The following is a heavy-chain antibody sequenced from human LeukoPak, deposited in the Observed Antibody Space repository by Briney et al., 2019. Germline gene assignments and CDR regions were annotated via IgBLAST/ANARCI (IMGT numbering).Heavy chain of an antibody. V-gene: IGHV1-46*01. Sequence: GASVKASCKVSGYTLTELSMHWVRQAPGQGLEWMGIINPSGGSTSYAQKFQGRVTMTRDTSTSTVYMELSSLRSEDTAVYYCARARDYYDSPSDYWGQGTLVTVSS. J-gene: IGHJ4*02. D-gene: IGHD3-22*01. CDR3: ARARDYYDSPSDY. CDR2: INPSGGST. CDR1: GYTLTELS.